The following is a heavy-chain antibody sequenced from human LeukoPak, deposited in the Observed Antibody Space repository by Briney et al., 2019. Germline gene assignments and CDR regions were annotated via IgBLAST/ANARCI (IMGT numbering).Heavy chain of an antibody. J-gene: IGHJ4*02. D-gene: IGHD3-9*01. CDR2: INNSGST. CDR3: ARVPYDILTGYYNDRDFDY. CDR1: GGSFSDYY. Sequence: SETLSLTCAVYGGSFSDYYWSWIRQPPGKGLEWLGEINNSGSTYSNPSLKSRVTISVDTSNNQFSLKLSSVTAADTAVYYCARVPYDILTGYYNDRDFDYWGQGTLVTVSS. V-gene: IGHV4-34*01.